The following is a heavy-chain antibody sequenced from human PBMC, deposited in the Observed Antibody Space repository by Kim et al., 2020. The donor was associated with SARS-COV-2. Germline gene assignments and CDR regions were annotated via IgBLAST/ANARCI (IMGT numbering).Heavy chain of an antibody. D-gene: IGHD1-1*01. Sequence: GGSLRLSCAASEFSFSTLAMTWVRQAPGKGLAWVSTINNRGSHTYYADSVKGWFTISRDNSKSTLYLQMNSLRAEDTGVYYCVKDRSDNYLNDDYGMAV. CDR2: INNRGSHT. V-gene: IGHV3-23*01. CDR3: VKDRSDNYLNDDYGMAV. CDR1: EFSFSTLA. J-gene: IGHJ6*01.